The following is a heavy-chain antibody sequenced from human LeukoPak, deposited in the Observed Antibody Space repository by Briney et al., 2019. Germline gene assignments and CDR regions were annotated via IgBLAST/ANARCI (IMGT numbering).Heavy chain of an antibody. D-gene: IGHD5-24*01. Sequence: ASVKVSCKASGYTFTDYYMHWVRQAPRQGLEWLGWINPNSGGTNYAQKFQGRVTMTRDTSISTAYMELSRLSSVTAADTAVYYCARGVRWLQLSYFDYWGQGTLVTVSS. CDR1: GYTFTDYY. V-gene: IGHV1-2*02. J-gene: IGHJ4*02. CDR2: INPNSGGT. CDR3: ARGVRWLQLSYFDY.